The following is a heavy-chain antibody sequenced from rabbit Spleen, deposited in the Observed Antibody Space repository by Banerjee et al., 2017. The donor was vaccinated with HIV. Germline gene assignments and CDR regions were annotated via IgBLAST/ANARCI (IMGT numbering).Heavy chain of an antibody. D-gene: IGHD8-1*01. CDR2: IDTGSRDFT. V-gene: IGHV1S45*01. CDR3: ARDTDSSFSTYGMDL. J-gene: IGHJ6*01. CDR1: GFSFNDDYV. Sequence: QERLVESGGDLVQPEGSLTLPCTASGFSFNDDYVVCWVRQAPGKGLEWIACIDTGSRDFTYSASWVKGRFTISKTSSTTVTLQMTSLTVADTATYFCARDTDSSFSTYGMDLWGPGTLVTVS.